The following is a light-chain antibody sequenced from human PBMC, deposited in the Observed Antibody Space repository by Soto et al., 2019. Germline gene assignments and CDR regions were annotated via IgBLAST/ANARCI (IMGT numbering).Light chain of an antibody. CDR1: QSVSGTY. V-gene: IGKV3-20*01. J-gene: IGKJ2*01. Sequence: EVVLTQSPGTLSLSPGERATLSCRASQSVSGTYVTWYQQKPGQAPRRLIFGASSRASGTPDRFSGSGSGTDFTLTISRLEPEDFAVYYCQQYDTSSYTFGQGTKLEIK. CDR3: QQYDTSSYT. CDR2: GAS.